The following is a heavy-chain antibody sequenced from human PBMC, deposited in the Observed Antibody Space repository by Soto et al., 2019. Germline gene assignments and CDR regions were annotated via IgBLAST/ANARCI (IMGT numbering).Heavy chain of an antibody. J-gene: IGHJ5*02. V-gene: IGHV6-1*01. CDR1: GDSVSSNSAA. CDR3: VKDLGFSSGWTGWFDP. D-gene: IGHD6-19*01. CDR2: TYYRSKWFN. Sequence: SQTLSLTCVISGDSVSSNSAAWNWIRQSPSRGLEWLGRTYYRSKWFNNYALSVKSRITINPDTSKNQFSLQLNSVTPEDTAVYYCVKDLGFSSGWTGWFDPWGQGTLVTVSS.